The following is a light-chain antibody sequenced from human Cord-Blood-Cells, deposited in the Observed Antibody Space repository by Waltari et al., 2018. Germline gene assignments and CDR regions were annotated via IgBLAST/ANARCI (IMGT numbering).Light chain of an antibody. CDR1: QCVSSN. V-gene: IGKV3-15*01. CDR3: QQYNNWPRT. Sequence: EIVMTQSPATLSVSPGERATPSCRASQCVSSNLAWYQQKPGQAPRLLIYGASTRATGIPARFSGSGSGTEFTLTISSLQSEDFAVYYCQQYNNWPRTFGQGTKVEIK. J-gene: IGKJ1*01. CDR2: GAS.